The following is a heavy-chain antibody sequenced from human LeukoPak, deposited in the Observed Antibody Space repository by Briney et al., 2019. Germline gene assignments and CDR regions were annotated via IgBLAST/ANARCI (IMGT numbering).Heavy chain of an antibody. Sequence: GGSLRLSCAASGFTFSSYAMHWVRQAPGKGLEWVAVISYDGSNKYYADSVKGRFTISRDNSKNTLYLQMNSLRAEDTAVYYCARDDYGDYGNLFDPWGQGTLVTVSS. J-gene: IGHJ5*02. D-gene: IGHD4-17*01. CDR2: ISYDGSNK. CDR1: GFTFSSYA. V-gene: IGHV3-30-3*01. CDR3: ARDDYGDYGNLFDP.